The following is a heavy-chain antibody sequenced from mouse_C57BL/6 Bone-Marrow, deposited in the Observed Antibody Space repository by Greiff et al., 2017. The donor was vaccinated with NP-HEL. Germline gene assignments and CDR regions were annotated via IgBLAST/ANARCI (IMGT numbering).Heavy chain of an antibody. V-gene: IGHV1-64*01. CDR3: AGGRGGN. J-gene: IGHJ2*01. CDR1: GYTFTSYW. CDR2: IHPNSGST. Sequence: QVHVKQPGAELVKPGASVKLSCKASGYTFTSYWMHWVKQRPGQGLEWIGMIHPNSGSTNYNEKFKSKATLTVDKSSSTAYMQLSSLTSEDAAVYYTAGGRGGNWGQGNTLTVSS.